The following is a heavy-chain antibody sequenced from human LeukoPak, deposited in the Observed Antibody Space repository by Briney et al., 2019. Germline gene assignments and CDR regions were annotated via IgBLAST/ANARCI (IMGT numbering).Heavy chain of an antibody. CDR2: IYYSGST. J-gene: IGHJ4*02. CDR1: GGSISSYY. V-gene: IGHV4-59*01. CDR3: ARMGVPIK. Sequence: SETLSLTCTVSGGSISSYYWSWLRQPPGKGLEWIGYIYYSGSTNYNPSLKSRVTISVDTSKNQFSLKLSSVTAADTAVYYCARMGVPIKWGQGTLVTVSS. D-gene: IGHD2-8*01.